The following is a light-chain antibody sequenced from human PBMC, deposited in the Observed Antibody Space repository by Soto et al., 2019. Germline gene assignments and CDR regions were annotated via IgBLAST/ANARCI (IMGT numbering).Light chain of an antibody. J-gene: IGKJ1*01. CDR3: QKYKSAPRT. V-gene: IGKV1-27*01. CDR2: AAS. CDR1: QGISNY. Sequence: DLQMPQSPSSLSASVGDRVTITCRASQGISNYLAWYQQKPGKVPKLLSYAASTLQSGVPSRFSGSRSGTDFTLTISSLQPEDVATYYCQKYKSAPRTFGQGPKVEIK.